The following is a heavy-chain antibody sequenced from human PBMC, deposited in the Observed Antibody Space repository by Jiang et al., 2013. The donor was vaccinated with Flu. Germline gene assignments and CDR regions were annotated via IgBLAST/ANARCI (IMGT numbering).Heavy chain of an antibody. CDR2: IYYSGST. J-gene: IGHJ3*02. V-gene: IGHV4-39*07. Sequence: LSLTCTVSGGSISSSSYVLGLDPPAPRKGLEWIGSIYYSGSTYYNPSLKSRVTISVDTSKNQFSLKLSSVTAADTAVYYCARDAPCSGGSCYRKPTPDAFDIWGQGTMVTVSS. D-gene: IGHD2-15*01. CDR3: ARDAPCSGGSCYRKPTPDAFDI. CDR1: GGSISSSSYV.